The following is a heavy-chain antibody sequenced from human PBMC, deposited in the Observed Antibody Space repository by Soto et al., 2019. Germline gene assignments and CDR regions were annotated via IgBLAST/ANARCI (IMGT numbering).Heavy chain of an antibody. CDR3: GRVKTAYDLYYFDY. D-gene: IGHD3-9*01. CDR1: GFIFTESG. V-gene: IGHV3-23*01. Sequence: EVQLLESGGGVVQPGGSLRLSCAVSGFIFTESGMSWVRLAPGKGLEWVSAISGSGGATYYADSVQGRFTISKDFSKNTLYLQMSGLRAEDTAVYFCGRVKTAYDLYYFDYWGQGSLVTVSS. J-gene: IGHJ4*02. CDR2: ISGSGGAT.